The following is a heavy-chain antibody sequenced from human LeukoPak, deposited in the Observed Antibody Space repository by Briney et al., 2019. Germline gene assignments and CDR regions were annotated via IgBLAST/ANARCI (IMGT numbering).Heavy chain of an antibody. CDR2: IYTSGST. V-gene: IGHV4-4*08. CDR1: GGSISSYY. CDR3: ARELDTAMVTYYFDY. D-gene: IGHD5-18*01. Sequence: SETLSLTXTVSGGSISSYYWSWIRQPPGKGLEWIGRIYTSGSTNYNPSLKSRVTISVDTSKNQFSLKLSSVTAADTAVYYCARELDTAMVTYYFDYWGQGTLVTVSS. J-gene: IGHJ4*02.